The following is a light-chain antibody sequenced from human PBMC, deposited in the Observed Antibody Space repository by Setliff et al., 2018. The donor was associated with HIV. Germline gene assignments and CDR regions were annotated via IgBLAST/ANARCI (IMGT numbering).Light chain of an antibody. J-gene: IGLJ1*01. V-gene: IGLV1-40*01. CDR2: GNS. CDR1: SSNIGAGYD. Sequence: QSVLTQPPSVSGAPGQRVTISCTGSSSNIGAGYDVHWYQQLPGTAPKLLIYGNSNRPSGVPDRFSGSKSGTSASLAITGLQAEDEADYYCQSNDSSLSGYVFGTGTKVPS. CDR3: QSNDSSLSGYV.